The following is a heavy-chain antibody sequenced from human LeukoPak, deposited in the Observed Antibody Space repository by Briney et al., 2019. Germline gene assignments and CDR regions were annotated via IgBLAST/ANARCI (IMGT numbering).Heavy chain of an antibody. CDR2: IYYSGST. CDR1: GGSISNYY. CDR3: ARLFNYDILTGYYDPTPDY. Sequence: SETLSLTCTVSGGSISNYYWSWIRQPPGEGLEWIGYIYYSGSTNYNPSLKSRVTISIDTSKNQFSLNLTSVTAADTAVYYCARLFNYDILTGYYDPTPDYWGQGTLVTVSS. V-gene: IGHV4-59*08. J-gene: IGHJ4*02. D-gene: IGHD3-9*01.